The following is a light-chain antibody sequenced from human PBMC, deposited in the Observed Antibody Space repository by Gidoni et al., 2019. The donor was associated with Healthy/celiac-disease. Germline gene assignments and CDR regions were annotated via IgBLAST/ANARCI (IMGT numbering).Light chain of an antibody. V-gene: IGKV1-5*03. CDR2: KAS. CDR3: QQYNSYSWT. J-gene: IGKJ1*01. CDR1: QSISSW. Sequence: DIQITQSPSTLSASVGHRLTITCRARQSISSWLAWYQQKPGKAPKLLIYKASSLESGVPPRFSGSGSGTEFTLTISSLQPDDFATYYCQQYNSYSWTFGQGTKVEIK.